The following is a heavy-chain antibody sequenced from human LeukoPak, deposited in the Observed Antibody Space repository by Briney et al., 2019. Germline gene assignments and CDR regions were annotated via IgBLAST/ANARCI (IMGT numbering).Heavy chain of an antibody. Sequence: GGSLRLSCAASGFTFSSYSMNWVRQAPGKGLEWVSSISSSSSYIYYADSVKGRFTISRDNAKNSLYLQMNSLRAKDTAVYYCARGVVVPAAPLDCWGQGTLVTVSS. V-gene: IGHV3-21*01. D-gene: IGHD2-2*01. CDR2: ISSSSSYI. CDR1: GFTFSSYS. J-gene: IGHJ4*02. CDR3: ARGVVVPAAPLDC.